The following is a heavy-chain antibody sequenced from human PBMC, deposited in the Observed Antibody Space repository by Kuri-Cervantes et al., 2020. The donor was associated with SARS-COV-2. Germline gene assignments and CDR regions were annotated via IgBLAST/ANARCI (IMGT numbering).Heavy chain of an antibody. CDR3: ARGGGNFLTSDWYFDL. Sequence: GSLRLSCAVSGYSISSSYYWSWIRQPAGKGLEWIGRIYTSGSTNYNPSPKSRVTMSVDTSKNQFSLKLSSVTAADTVVYYCARGGGNFLTSDWYFDLWGRGTLVTVSS. V-gene: IGHV4-4*07. CDR1: GYSISSSYY. J-gene: IGHJ2*01. CDR2: IYTSGST. D-gene: IGHD4-23*01.